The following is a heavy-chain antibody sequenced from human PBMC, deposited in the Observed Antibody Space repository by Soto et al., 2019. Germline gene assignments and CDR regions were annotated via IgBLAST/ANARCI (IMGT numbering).Heavy chain of an antibody. CDR3: AREQGPYSSSSGYYYGMDV. V-gene: IGHV6-1*01. CDR1: GDSVSSNSAA. J-gene: IGHJ6*02. CDR2: TYYRSKWYN. Sequence: SQTLSLTCAISGDSVSSNSAAWNWIRQSPSRGLEWLGRTYYRSKWYNDYAVSVKSRITINPDTSKNQFSLQLNSVTPEDTAVYYCAREQGPYSSSSGYYYGMDVWGQGTTVTVSS. D-gene: IGHD6-6*01.